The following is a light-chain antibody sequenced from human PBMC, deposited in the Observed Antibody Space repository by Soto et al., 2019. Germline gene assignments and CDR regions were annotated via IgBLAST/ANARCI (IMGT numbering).Light chain of an antibody. CDR3: QAYDSSLSGFYV. CDR2: GNT. J-gene: IGLJ1*01. V-gene: IGLV1-40*01. CDR1: SSNIGAGYD. Sequence: QSVLTQPPSVSGAPGQRVTISCTGSSSNIGAGYDVHWYQHLPGTAPKLLIYGNTNRPSGVPDRFSGSKSGTSASLAITGLQAEDEADYYCQAYDSSLSGFYVFGTGTKVPVL.